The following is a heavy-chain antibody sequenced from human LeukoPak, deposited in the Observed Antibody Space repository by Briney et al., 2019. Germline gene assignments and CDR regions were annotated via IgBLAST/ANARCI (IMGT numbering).Heavy chain of an antibody. CDR1: GFTFSNYA. Sequence: GGSLRLSCAASGFTFSNYAMSWVRQAPGKGLEWVSSISGSGDNTYYADSVKGRVTLSRDNSKNTLYVQMSSLRAEDTAVYYCAKGGSRRGYSYGPHYFDYWGQGTLVTVSS. CDR3: AKGGSRRGYSYGPHYFDY. D-gene: IGHD5-18*01. J-gene: IGHJ4*02. CDR2: ISGSGDNT. V-gene: IGHV3-23*01.